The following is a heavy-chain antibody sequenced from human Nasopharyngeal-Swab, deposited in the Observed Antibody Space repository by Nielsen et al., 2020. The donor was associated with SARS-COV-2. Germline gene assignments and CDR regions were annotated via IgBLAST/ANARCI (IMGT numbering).Heavy chain of an antibody. CDR2: ISSSSTYI. Sequence: WSRQSPGKGLEWVSSISSSSTYIYYADSVKGRFTVSRDNAKNSLYLQMSSLRTEDAAVYYCARSPYYDFWSGYYTRFDYWGRGTLVTVSS. V-gene: IGHV3-21*01. CDR3: ARSPYYDFWSGYYTRFDY. J-gene: IGHJ4*02. D-gene: IGHD3-3*01.